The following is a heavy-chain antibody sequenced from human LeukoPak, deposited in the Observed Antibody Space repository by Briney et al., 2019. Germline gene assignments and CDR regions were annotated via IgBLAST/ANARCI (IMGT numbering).Heavy chain of an antibody. Sequence: PSQTLSLTCTVSGGSISSGGYYWSWIRQHPGKGLEWIGYIYYSGSTYYNPSLKSRVTISVDTSKNQFSLKLSSVTAADTAVYYYARDYYDSSGYFVCGMDVWGQGTTVTVSS. J-gene: IGHJ6*02. CDR2: IYYSGST. CDR3: ARDYYDSSGYFVCGMDV. D-gene: IGHD3-22*01. CDR1: GGSISSGGYY. V-gene: IGHV4-30-4*08.